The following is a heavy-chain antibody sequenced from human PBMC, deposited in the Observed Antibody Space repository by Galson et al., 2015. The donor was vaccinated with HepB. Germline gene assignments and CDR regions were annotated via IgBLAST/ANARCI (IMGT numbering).Heavy chain of an antibody. Sequence: SLRLSCAASGFTFSSYGMHWVRQAPGKGLEWVAVISYDGSNKYYADSVKGRFTISRDNSKNTLYLQMNSLRAEDTAVYYCAKGLRFLEWTLDYWGQGTLVTVSS. D-gene: IGHD3-3*01. CDR2: ISYDGSNK. CDR1: GFTFSSYG. J-gene: IGHJ4*02. CDR3: AKGLRFLEWTLDY. V-gene: IGHV3-30*18.